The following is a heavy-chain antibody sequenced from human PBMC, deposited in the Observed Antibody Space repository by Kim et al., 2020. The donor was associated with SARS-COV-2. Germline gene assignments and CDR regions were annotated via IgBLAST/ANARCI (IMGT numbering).Heavy chain of an antibody. CDR2: INAGNGNT. CDR1: GYTFTSYA. CDR3: ARDPTAAGTGAEYFQH. D-gene: IGHD6-13*01. Sequence: ASVKVSCKASGYTFTSYAMHWVRQAPGQRLEWMGWINAGNGNTKYSQKFQGRVTITRDTSASTAYMELSSLRSEDTAVYYCARDPTAAGTGAEYFQHWGQGTLVTVSS. V-gene: IGHV1-3*01. J-gene: IGHJ1*01.